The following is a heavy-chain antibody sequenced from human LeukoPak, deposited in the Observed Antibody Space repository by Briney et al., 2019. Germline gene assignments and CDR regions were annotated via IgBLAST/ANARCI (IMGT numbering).Heavy chain of an antibody. D-gene: IGHD2-8*01. Sequence: PSETLSLTCAVYGASFSGYYWSWIRQPPGKGLEWIGEINHSGSTNYNPSLESRVTISVDTSKNQFSLNLSSVTAADTAMYYCARAVLATKSEHWFDSWGQGTLVTVSS. J-gene: IGHJ5*01. V-gene: IGHV4-34*01. CDR2: INHSGST. CDR3: ARAVLATKSEHWFDS. CDR1: GASFSGYY.